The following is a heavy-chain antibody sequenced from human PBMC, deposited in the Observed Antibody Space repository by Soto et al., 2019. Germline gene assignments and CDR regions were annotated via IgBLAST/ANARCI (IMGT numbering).Heavy chain of an antibody. J-gene: IGHJ5*02. CDR2: IYYSGST. D-gene: IGHD6-6*01. Sequence: SETLSLTCTVSGGSISSYYWSWIRQPPGKGLEWIGYIYYSGSTNYNPSLKSRVTISVDTSKNQFSLKLSSVTAADTAVYYCASSRARPHWFDPWGQGTLVTVSS. V-gene: IGHV4-59*01. CDR1: GGSISSYY. CDR3: ASSRARPHWFDP.